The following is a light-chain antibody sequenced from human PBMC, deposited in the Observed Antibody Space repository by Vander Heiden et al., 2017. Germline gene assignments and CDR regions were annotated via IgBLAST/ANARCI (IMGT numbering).Light chain of an antibody. CDR1: QRISRS. V-gene: IGKV1-39*01. J-gene: IGKJ4*01. Sequence: LQMTRTPSSLSASVGDRVTISCRASQRISRSLNWYQQKPGKAPKLLIYSASSLQIGVPSRFSGSGSGTDFTLTISTLQPEDFGTYFCQQSYSIPLTFGAGTKVEIK. CDR2: SAS. CDR3: QQSYSIPLT.